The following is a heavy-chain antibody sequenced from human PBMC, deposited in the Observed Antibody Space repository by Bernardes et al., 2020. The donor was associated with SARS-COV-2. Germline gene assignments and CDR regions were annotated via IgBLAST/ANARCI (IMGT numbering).Heavy chain of an antibody. CDR2: ISDSGGST. J-gene: IGHJ4*02. CDR1: RFTFRSYT. Sequence: GGSLRLSCAASRFTFRSYTMTWVRQAPGKGLEWVSGISDSGGSTYYAGSVEGRFAISRDNSKNMLYLQMHSLRAEDTAVYYCAKCFKFGGFDTIDHWGQGTLVTVSS. D-gene: IGHD3-10*01. V-gene: IGHV3-23*01. CDR3: AKCFKFGGFDTIDH.